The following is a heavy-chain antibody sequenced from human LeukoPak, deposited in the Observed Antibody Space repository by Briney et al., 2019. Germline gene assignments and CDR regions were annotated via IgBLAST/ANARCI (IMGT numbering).Heavy chain of an antibody. V-gene: IGHV4-30-4*07. D-gene: IGHD3/OR15-3a*01. CDR3: ARGFTIFGLEAYAFDI. CDR1: GGSISSGGYS. J-gene: IGHJ3*02. Sequence: SETLSLTCAVSGGSISSGGYSWSWIRQPPGKGLEWIGYIYYSGSTYYNPSLKSRVTISVDTSKNQFSLKLSSVTAADTAVYYCARGFTIFGLEAYAFDIWGQGTMVTVSS. CDR2: IYYSGST.